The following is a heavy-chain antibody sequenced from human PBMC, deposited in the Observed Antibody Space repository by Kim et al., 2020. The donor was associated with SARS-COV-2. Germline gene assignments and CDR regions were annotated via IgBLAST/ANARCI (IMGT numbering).Heavy chain of an antibody. CDR2: ISAYNGNT. Sequence: ASVKVSCKASGYTFTSYGISWVRQAPGQGLEWMGWISAYNGNTNYAQKLQGRVTMTTDTSTSTAYMELRSLRSDDTAVYYCARDGVGLLTIFGVVIRGDAFDIWGQGTMVTVSS. V-gene: IGHV1-18*04. CDR3: ARDGVGLLTIFGVVIRGDAFDI. D-gene: IGHD3-3*01. CDR1: GYTFTSYG. J-gene: IGHJ3*02.